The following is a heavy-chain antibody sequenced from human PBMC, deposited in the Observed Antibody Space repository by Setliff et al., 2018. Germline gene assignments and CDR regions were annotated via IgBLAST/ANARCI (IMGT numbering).Heavy chain of an antibody. D-gene: IGHD6-6*01. Sequence: SETLSLTCGASGGTFSDYFWTWIRRSPGKGLEWIGEINHSGSSNYNPSLKSRVTISIDTSNNQFSLKVTSVTAADTGIYYCARGRNVAARLLDSWGQGARVTVSS. CDR1: GGTFSDYF. CDR3: ARGRNVAARLLDS. CDR2: INHSGSS. V-gene: IGHV4-34*08. J-gene: IGHJ4*02.